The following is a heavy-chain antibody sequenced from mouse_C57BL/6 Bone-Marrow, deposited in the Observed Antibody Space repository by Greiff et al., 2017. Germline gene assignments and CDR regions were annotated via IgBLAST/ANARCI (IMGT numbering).Heavy chain of an antibody. J-gene: IGHJ2*01. CDR3: AKVPYYDNYFDY. V-gene: IGHV1-55*01. Sequence: VKLQQPGAELVKPGASVKMSCKASGYTFTSYWITWVKQRPGQGLEWIGDIYPGSGSTNYNEKFKSKATLTVDTSSSTAYMQLSSLTYEDSAVYYCAKVPYYDNYFDYWGQGTTLTVSS. CDR1: GYTFTSYW. CDR2: IYPGSGST. D-gene: IGHD2-4*01.